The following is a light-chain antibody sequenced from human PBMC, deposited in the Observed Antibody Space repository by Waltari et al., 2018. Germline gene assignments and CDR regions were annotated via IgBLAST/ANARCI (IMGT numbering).Light chain of an antibody. CDR1: QPVLYSANNKNY. J-gene: IGKJ2*01. CDR3: HQFYVAPHT. V-gene: IGKV4-1*01. CDR2: LAS. Sequence: DIVMTQSPDSLAVSLGERATIHCKSSQPVLYSANNKNYLAWYQQKPGQPPKLLISLASTREAGVPDRVSGSGSGTDFTLTISSLQAEDVAVYYCHQFYVAPHTFGQGTRLVIK.